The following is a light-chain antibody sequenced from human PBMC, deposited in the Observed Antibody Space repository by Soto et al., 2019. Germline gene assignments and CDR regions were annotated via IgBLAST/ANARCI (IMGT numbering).Light chain of an antibody. CDR2: GAS. CDR3: QRYGSPWT. V-gene: IGKV3-20*01. J-gene: IGKJ1*01. CDR1: QDVISDY. Sequence: IVLTQSPATLSLSPGKRAALSCRASQDVISDYLTWYQLKPGQAPRLLIYGASSRAPAVPDRFSGSGSGTDFTLTITRLEPEDFAVYYCQRYGSPWTSGQGTKVEVK.